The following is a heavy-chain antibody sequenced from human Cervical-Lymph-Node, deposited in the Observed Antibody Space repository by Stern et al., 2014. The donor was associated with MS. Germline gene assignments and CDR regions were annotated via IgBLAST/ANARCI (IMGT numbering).Heavy chain of an antibody. V-gene: IGHV5-51*01. CDR3: ARLTYGYCGGGRCSWDY. CDR2: IHPGESDI. Sequence: EVQLVQSGAEVKKPGESLKISCQGSGYSFSNYWIGWVRQIPGKGLEWMGIIHPGESDIRYSPSFQGKVTVSADKSINTAYLQWSSLKASDTAMFYCARLTYGYCGGGRCSWDYWGQGTLVTVSS. CDR1: GYSFSNYW. D-gene: IGHD2-15*01. J-gene: IGHJ4*02.